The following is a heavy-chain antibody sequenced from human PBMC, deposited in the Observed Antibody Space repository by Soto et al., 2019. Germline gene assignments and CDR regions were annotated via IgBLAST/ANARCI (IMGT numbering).Heavy chain of an antibody. D-gene: IGHD5-18*01. CDR2: IYHSGST. Sequence: TLSLTCAVSGGSISSGGYSWSWIRQPPGKGLEWIGYIYHSGSTYYNPSLKSRVTISVDRSKNQFSPKLSSVTAADTAVYYCARLGDTAMVDGYFDYWGQGTLVTVSS. CDR3: ARLGDTAMVDGYFDY. CDR1: GGSISSGGYS. J-gene: IGHJ4*02. V-gene: IGHV4-30-2*01.